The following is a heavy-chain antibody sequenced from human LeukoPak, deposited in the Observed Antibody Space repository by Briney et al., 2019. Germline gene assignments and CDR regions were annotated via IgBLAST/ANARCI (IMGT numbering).Heavy chain of an antibody. CDR1: RDTFTSYY. Sequence: GASVKVSCKASRDTFTSYYMHWVRQAPGQGLEWMGIINPSGGTTRYAQKFQGRVTMTRDTSTSTVYMELTSLRSEDTAVYYCARVGREYDYVWGSYRQPLDYWGQGTLVTVSS. CDR2: INPSGGTT. J-gene: IGHJ4*02. V-gene: IGHV1-46*01. D-gene: IGHD3-16*02. CDR3: ARVGREYDYVWGSYRQPLDY.